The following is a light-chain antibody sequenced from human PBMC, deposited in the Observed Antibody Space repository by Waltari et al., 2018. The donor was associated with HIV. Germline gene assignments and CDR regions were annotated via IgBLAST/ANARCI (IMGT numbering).Light chain of an antibody. CDR2: RHN. J-gene: IGLJ3*02. V-gene: IGLV10-54*04. CDR1: SHNVGNQG. CDR3: SAWDSSLGAWV. Sequence: QAGLTQPPSVSKDLRQTATLTCTGNSHNVGNQGATWLQNHQGHPPKLLSYRHNHRPSGISERFSASRSRNTASLTITGLQPEDEADYYCSAWDSSLGAWVFGGGTKLTVL.